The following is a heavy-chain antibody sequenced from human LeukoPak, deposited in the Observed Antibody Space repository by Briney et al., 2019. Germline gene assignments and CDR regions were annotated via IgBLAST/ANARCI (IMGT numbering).Heavy chain of an antibody. V-gene: IGHV1-18*01. J-gene: IGHJ5*02. CDR3: ARGTAGGYYDSSGLTWFDP. CDR2: ISAYNGNT. CDR1: GYTFTSYG. Sequence: ASVEVSCKASGYTFTSYGISWVRQAPGQGLEWMGWISAYNGNTNYAQKLQGRVTMTTDTSTSTAYMELRSLRSDDTAVYYCARGTAGGYYDSSGLTWFDPWGQGTLVTVSS. D-gene: IGHD3-22*01.